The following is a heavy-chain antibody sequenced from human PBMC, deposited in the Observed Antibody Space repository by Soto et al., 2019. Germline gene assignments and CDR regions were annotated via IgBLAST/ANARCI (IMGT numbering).Heavy chain of an antibody. J-gene: IGHJ6*02. CDR2: TYYRSKWYN. V-gene: IGHV6-1*01. CDR3: ARDARRVGATTNYYYGMDV. CDR1: GDSVSSNSAA. D-gene: IGHD1-26*01. Sequence: SQTLSLTCAISGDSVSSNSAAWNVIRQSPSRGLEWLGRTYYRSKWYNDYAVSVKSRITINPDTSKNQFSLQLNSVTPEDTAVYYCARDARRVGATTNYYYGMDVWGQGTTVTVSS.